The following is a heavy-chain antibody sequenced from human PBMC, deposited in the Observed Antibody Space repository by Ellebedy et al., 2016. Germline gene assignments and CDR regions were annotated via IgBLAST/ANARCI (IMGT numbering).Heavy chain of an antibody. V-gene: IGHV4-4*07. CDR1: GGSISSYY. CDR2: IYTSGST. Sequence: SETLSLXCAVSGGSISSYYWSWIRQPAGKGLEWIGRIYTSGSTNYNPSLKSRVTMSVDTSKNQFSLKLSSVTVADTAVYYCASDSSNAFDIWGQGTMVTVSS. CDR3: ASDSSNAFDI. J-gene: IGHJ3*02.